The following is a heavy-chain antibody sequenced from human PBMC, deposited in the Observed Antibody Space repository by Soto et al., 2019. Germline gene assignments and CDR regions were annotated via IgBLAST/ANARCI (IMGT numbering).Heavy chain of an antibody. Sequence: SETLSLTCTVSGGSISSGGNYWSWIRQHPGKGLEWIGYIYYSGSTYYNPSLKSRVTISVDTSKNQFSLKLSSVTAADTAVYYCARATVYYYDSSGYLGAFDIWGQGTMVTVSS. CDR1: GGSISSGGNY. J-gene: IGHJ3*02. D-gene: IGHD3-22*01. CDR2: IYYSGST. CDR3: ARATVYYYDSSGYLGAFDI. V-gene: IGHV4-31*03.